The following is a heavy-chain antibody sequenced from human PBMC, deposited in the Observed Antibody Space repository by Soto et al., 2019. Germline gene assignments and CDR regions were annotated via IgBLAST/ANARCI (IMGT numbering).Heavy chain of an antibody. CDR1: GFTFSNAW. J-gene: IGHJ4*02. D-gene: IGHD2-15*01. V-gene: IGHV3-15*01. CDR2: IKSKTDGGTT. CDR3: TTTPLGYCSGGSCYETDY. Sequence: LSCAASGFTFSNAWMSWVRQAPGKGLEWVGRIKSKTDGGTTDYAAPVKGRFTISRDDSKNTLYLQMNSLKTEDTAVYYCTTTPLGYCSGGSCYETDYWGQGTLVTVSS.